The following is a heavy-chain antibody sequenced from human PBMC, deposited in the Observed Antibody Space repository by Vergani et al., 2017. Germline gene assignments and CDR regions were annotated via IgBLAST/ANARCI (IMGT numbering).Heavy chain of an antibody. CDR3: ARVLATVVTYVDY. Sequence: QVQLQESGPGLVKPSQTLSLTCTVSGGSISRGGYYWTWIRQHPGKGLEWIGYIYYSGSTYYNPSLKRRVTISVDTSKNQFSLKLSSVTAADTAVYYCARVLATVVTYVDYWGQGTLVTVSS. CDR2: IYYSGST. D-gene: IGHD4-23*01. CDR1: GGSISRGGYY. J-gene: IGHJ4*02. V-gene: IGHV4-31*03.